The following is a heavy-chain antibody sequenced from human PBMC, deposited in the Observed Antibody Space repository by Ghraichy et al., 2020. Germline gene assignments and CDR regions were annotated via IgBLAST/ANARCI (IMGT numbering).Heavy chain of an antibody. CDR3: GKGGWYPVC. CDR1: GFTFSSSW. CDR2: IKQDGSEE. J-gene: IGHJ4*02. Sequence: LSLTCVASGFTFSSSWMSWVRRTPGKGLEWLAYIKQDGSEEYYVDSVKGRFTISRDNAKNSLYLQMNSLRAEDTAVYYCGKGGWYPVCWGQGTTVTVSS. D-gene: IGHD6-19*01. V-gene: IGHV3-7*01.